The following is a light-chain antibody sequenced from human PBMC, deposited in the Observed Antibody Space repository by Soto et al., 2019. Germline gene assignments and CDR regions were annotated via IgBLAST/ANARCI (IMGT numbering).Light chain of an antibody. CDR1: QSVSSSY. CDR2: DAS. CDR3: QQDGSSPLFT. V-gene: IGKV3-20*01. Sequence: EIVLTQSPGTLSLSPGERATLSCRASQSVSSSYLAWYQQKPGQAPRLLIYDASSRATGIPDRFSGSGSGTDCTLTISRLEPEDFAVYYCQQDGSSPLFTFGPGTKVDIK. J-gene: IGKJ3*01.